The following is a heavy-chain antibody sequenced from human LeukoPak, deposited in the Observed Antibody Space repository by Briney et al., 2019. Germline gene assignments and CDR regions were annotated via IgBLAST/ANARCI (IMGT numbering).Heavy chain of an antibody. CDR2: IYSNGGT. Sequence: SETLSLTCTVSGGSISSGGYSWSWIRQHPGKGLEWLGFIYSNGGTYYNPSLKSRLTISVDTSMNHFSLKLRSVTAADTAEYYCARVTLVYYFDYWGQGTLVTVSS. J-gene: IGHJ4*02. V-gene: IGHV4-31*03. D-gene: IGHD6-13*01. CDR1: GGSISSGGYS. CDR3: ARVTLVYYFDY.